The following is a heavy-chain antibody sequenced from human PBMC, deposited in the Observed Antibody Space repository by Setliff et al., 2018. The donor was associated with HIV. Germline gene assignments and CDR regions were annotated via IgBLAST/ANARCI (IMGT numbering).Heavy chain of an antibody. CDR1: GNMFSSYV. V-gene: IGHV1-69*13. CDR3: ARDVSAEMYSTRLDY. D-gene: IGHD2-21*01. J-gene: IGHJ4*02. Sequence: SVKVSCKVSGNMFSSYVFSWVRQAPGQGLEWVGGIIPYLRSPNYAQKFQGRVTITADESTSTVYVELSGLTSDDTAIYYCARDVSAEMYSTRLDYWGQGTLVTVSS. CDR2: IIPYLRSP.